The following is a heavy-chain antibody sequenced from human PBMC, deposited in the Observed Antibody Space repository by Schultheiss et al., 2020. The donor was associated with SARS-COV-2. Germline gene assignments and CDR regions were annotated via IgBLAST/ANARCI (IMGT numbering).Heavy chain of an antibody. CDR1: GFTFSSYA. CDR3: ARELSIAASYYYYGMDV. D-gene: IGHD6-6*01. Sequence: GGSLRLSCAASGFTFSSYAMSWIRQAPGKGLEWVSYISSSSSYTNYADSVKGRFTISRDNAKNSLYLQMNSLRAEDTAVYYCARELSIAASYYYYGMDVWGQGTTVTVSS. V-gene: IGHV3-11*05. CDR2: ISSSSSYT. J-gene: IGHJ6*02.